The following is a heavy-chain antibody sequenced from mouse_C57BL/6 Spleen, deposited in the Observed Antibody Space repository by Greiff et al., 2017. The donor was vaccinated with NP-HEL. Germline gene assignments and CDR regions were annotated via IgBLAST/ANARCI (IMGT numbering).Heavy chain of an antibody. CDR2: ILPGSGST. J-gene: IGHJ2*01. V-gene: IGHV1-9*01. D-gene: IGHD1-3*01. CDR1: GYTFTGYW. Sequence: VQLQQSGAELMKPGASVKLSCKATGYTFTGYWIEWVKQRPGHGLEWIGEILPGSGSTNYNEKFKGKATLTADKSSSTAYMQLSSLTSEDSAVYFCARVGSKGKGYFDYWGQGTTLTVSS. CDR3: ARVGSKGKGYFDY.